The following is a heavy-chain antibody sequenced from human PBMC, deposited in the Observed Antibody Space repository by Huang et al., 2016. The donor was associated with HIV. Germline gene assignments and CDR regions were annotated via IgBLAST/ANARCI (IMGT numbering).Heavy chain of an antibody. CDR2: ISYDGGNK. CDR3: AKSPYDSSGYYHYEYFQH. D-gene: IGHD3-22*01. CDR1: GFTFSNYG. Sequence: QVQLVESGGGVVQPGRSLRLSCAASGFTFSNYGFHWVRQAPGNGLEWVAVISYDGGNKYYPDSVKGRFTISRDTFKNTLYLQMNSLGAEDTAVYYCAKSPYDSSGYYHYEYFQHWGQGTLVTVSS. J-gene: IGHJ1*01. V-gene: IGHV3-30*18.